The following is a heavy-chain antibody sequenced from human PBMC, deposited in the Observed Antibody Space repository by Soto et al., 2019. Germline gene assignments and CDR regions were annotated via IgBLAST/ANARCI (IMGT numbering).Heavy chain of an antibody. CDR3: ARHPERIAQIGWFDP. CDR1: GFTFRDFA. Sequence: GGSVRLSCAASGFTFRDFAMHWARQAPGKGLEWVAVISYDGSNQYFADSVTGRFTISRDDSKKTSYLQMNSLRAEDTAVYYCARHPERIAQIGWFDPWGQGTLVTVSS. CDR2: ISYDGSNQ. J-gene: IGHJ5*02. D-gene: IGHD6-13*01. V-gene: IGHV3-30*03.